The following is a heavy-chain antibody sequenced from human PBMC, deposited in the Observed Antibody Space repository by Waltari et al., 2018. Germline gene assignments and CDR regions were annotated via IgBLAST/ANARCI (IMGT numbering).Heavy chain of an antibody. CDR3: ARESASGYDLDY. CDR1: GGTISSYA. J-gene: IGHJ4*02. V-gene: IGHV1-69*05. CDR2: IIPIFVTA. Sequence: QVQLVQSGAEVKKHGSSVKVSCKASGGTISSYAISWVRQAPGQGLEWMGGIIPIFVTANYAQKFQGRVTITTDESTSTAYMELSSLRSEDTAVYYCARESASGYDLDYWGQGTLVTVSS. D-gene: IGHD5-12*01.